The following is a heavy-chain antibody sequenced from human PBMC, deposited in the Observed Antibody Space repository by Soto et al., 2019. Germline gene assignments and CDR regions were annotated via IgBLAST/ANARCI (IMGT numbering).Heavy chain of an antibody. J-gene: IGHJ6*02. CDR1: GFTIGSYG. CDR3: ARDPAIYSGKFDYGLDV. V-gene: IGHV3-48*03. Sequence: EVQLLESGGGLIQPGGSLRLSCAASGFTIGSYGMGWVRQAPGKGLEWVSYIGTSGKTIYYADSVRGRFTISRDNAKNSLYLQMNSLRAEDTAVYFCARDPAIYSGKFDYGLDVWGRGTTVTVSS. D-gene: IGHD4-4*01. CDR2: IGTSGKTI.